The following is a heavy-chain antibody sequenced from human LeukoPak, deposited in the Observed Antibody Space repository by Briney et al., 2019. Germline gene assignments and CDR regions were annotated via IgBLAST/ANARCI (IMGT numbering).Heavy chain of an antibody. CDR2: HSHSGST. J-gene: IGHJ5*02. D-gene: IGHD3-10*01. CDR1: GASINRDTYY. CDR3: AREPRNWIWFGELSIP. V-gene: IGHV4-39*07. Sequence: PSETLSLTCTVSGASINRDTYYWGWIRQPPGKGLEWIGTHSHSGSTNYNPSLKSRVTISVDTSKNQFSLKLSSVTAADTAVYYCAREPRNWIWFGELSIPWGQGTLVTVSS.